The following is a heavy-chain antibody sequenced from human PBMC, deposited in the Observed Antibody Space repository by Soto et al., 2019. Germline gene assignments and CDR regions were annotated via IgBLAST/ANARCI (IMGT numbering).Heavy chain of an antibody. J-gene: IGHJ3*01. Sequence: QITLKESGPTLVKPTQTLTLTCTFSGFSLSADGVGVGWIRQPPGKALEWLALIYWDDDQRYSPSLKTRLTIPKDTSKHQVVLTMTNMDPVDTATYYCAHAYGGTSWPNDVFDVWGQGTVVTVSS. CDR1: GFSLSADGVG. V-gene: IGHV2-5*02. D-gene: IGHD2-2*01. CDR3: AHAYGGTSWPNDVFDV. CDR2: IYWDDDQ.